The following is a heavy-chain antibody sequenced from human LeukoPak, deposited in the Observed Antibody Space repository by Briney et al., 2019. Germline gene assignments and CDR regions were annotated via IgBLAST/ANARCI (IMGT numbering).Heavy chain of an antibody. CDR1: GYSFTSYW. CDR3: ARRVVNNRNWYFNL. V-gene: IGHV5-51*01. Sequence: GESLKISCKGSGYSFTSYWIGWVRQMPGKGLEWMGIIYPGDSDTRYSPSFQGQVTISADKSINTAYVQWSSLKASDTAMYYCARRVVNNRNWYFNLWGRGTLVTVSS. CDR2: IYPGDSDT. J-gene: IGHJ2*01. D-gene: IGHD4-23*01.